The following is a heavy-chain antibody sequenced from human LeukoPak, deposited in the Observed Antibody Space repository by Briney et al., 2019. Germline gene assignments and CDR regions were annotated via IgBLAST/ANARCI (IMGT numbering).Heavy chain of an antibody. CDR1: GYTFTDYP. CDR2: INTDTGIP. D-gene: IGHD6-13*01. Sequence: ASVKVSCKASGYTFTDYPMTWVRQAPGQGLEWMGWINTDTGIPTYAQDFTGRFVFSLDTSVNPAYLQISSLKAEDTAVYYCAKSRYCSAGRCYSDYWGQGTLVTVSS. CDR3: AKSRYCSAGRCYSDY. V-gene: IGHV7-4-1*02. J-gene: IGHJ4*02.